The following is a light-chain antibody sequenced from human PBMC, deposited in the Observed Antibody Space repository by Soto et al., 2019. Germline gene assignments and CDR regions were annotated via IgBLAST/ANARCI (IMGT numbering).Light chain of an antibody. J-gene: IGLJ2*01. Sequence: QSALTQPASVSGSPGQSITISCTGTSSDVGGYNYVSWYQQHPGKAPKLMIYEVSNRPSGVSNRFSGSKSGNTASLTISALQADDEADYSCSSYTTSSTFFGGGTKLTVL. CDR1: SSDVGGYNY. V-gene: IGLV2-14*01. CDR2: EVS. CDR3: SSYTTSSTF.